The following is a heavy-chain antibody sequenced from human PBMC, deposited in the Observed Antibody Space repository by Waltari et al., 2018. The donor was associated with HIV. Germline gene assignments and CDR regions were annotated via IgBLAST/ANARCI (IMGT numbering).Heavy chain of an antibody. J-gene: IGHJ4*02. Sequence: EVHLVESGGGSVKPGGSLRVSCTVSGFTFINAWMSWVRQAPGKGLGWLGRIKSKNDGGTIDYAAPVKDRFTILRDDSKHTLYLEMSSLKIEDTGIYYCVTDAVAVPLDTAYWGQGTLVTVSS. CDR2: IKSKNDGGTI. CDR3: VTDAVAVPLDTAY. V-gene: IGHV3-15*01. CDR1: GFTFINAW. D-gene: IGHD2-21*01.